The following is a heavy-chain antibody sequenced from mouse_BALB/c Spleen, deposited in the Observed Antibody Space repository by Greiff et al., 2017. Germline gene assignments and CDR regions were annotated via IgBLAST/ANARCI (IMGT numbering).Heavy chain of an antibody. CDR1: GYTFTDYV. CDR3: ARWDYGSSSPWFAY. Sequence: VQLQQSGPELVKPGASVKMSCKASGYTFTDYVISWVKQRTGQGLEWIGEIYPGSGSTYYNEKFKGKATLTADKSSNTAYMQLSSLTSEDSAVYFCARWDYGSSSPWFAYWGQGTLVTVSA. CDR2: IYPGSGST. D-gene: IGHD1-1*01. J-gene: IGHJ3*01. V-gene: IGHV1-77*01.